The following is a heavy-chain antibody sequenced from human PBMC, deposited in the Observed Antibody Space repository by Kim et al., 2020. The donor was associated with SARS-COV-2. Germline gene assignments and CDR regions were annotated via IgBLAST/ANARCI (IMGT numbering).Heavy chain of an antibody. J-gene: IGHJ4*02. CDR3: ARAAAVSGTGGYY. CDR2: INIDASST. D-gene: IGHD6-19*01. CDR1: GFTFSTYW. V-gene: IGHV3-74*01. Sequence: GGSLRLSCAASGFTFSTYWMHWVRQAPGKGLVWVSRINIDASSTSYADSVKGRFTISRDNAKNTLYLQMNSLRAEDTAMYYCARAAAVSGTGGYYWGQGTLVTVAS.